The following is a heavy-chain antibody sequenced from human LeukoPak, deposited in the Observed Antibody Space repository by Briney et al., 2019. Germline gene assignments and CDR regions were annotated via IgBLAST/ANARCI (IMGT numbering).Heavy chain of an antibody. D-gene: IGHD3-3*01. Sequence: ASVKVSCKASGYTFTGYYMHWVRQAPGQGLEWMGRINPNSGGTNYAQKFQGRVTMTRDTSISTAYMELSRLRSDDTAVYYCARGPSYYDFWSGPAGGDWFDPWGQGTLVTVSS. CDR2: INPNSGGT. CDR1: GYTFTGYY. CDR3: ARGPSYYDFWSGPAGGDWFDP. J-gene: IGHJ5*02. V-gene: IGHV1-2*06.